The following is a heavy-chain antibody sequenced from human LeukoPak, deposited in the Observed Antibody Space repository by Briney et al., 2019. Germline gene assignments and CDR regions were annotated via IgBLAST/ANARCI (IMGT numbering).Heavy chain of an antibody. CDR1: GFTFGSYE. CDR2: ISSSGSTI. J-gene: IGHJ4*02. D-gene: IGHD3-9*01. CDR3: ARAEYFDTYYFDY. Sequence: GGSLRLSCAASGFTFGSYEMNWVRQAPGKGLEWVSYISSSGSTIYYADSVKGRFTISRDNAKNSLYLQMNSLRAEDTAVYYCARAEYFDTYYFDYWGQGTLVTVSS. V-gene: IGHV3-48*03.